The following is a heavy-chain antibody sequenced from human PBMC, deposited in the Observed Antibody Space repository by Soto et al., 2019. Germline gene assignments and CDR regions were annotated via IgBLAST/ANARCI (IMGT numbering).Heavy chain of an antibody. J-gene: IGHJ4*02. CDR1: GFTFSSYA. D-gene: IGHD3-3*01. V-gene: IGHV3-23*01. CDR2: ISGSGGST. Sequence: GGSLRLSCAASGFTFSSYAMSWVRQAPGKGLEWVSAISGSGGSTYYADSVKGRFTISSDNSKNTMYLQMNSMRAEDADVYYCAKDSIGVTYYDFWSGYFDYWGQGTLVTVSS. CDR3: AKDSIGVTYYDFWSGYFDY.